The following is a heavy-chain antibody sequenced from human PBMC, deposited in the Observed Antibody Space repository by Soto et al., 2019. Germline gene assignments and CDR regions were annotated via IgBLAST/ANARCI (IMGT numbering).Heavy chain of an antibody. CDR1: GGSISSGGYS. J-gene: IGHJ6*02. D-gene: IGHD3-3*01. V-gene: IGHV4-31*03. Sequence: PSETLSLTCTVSGGSISSGGYSWSWIRQHPGKGLEWIGYIYYSGSTYYNPSLKSRVTISVDTSKNQFSLKLSSVTAADTAVYYCARDWGYDFWSGYYTFGSWYGYYGMDVWGQGTTVTVSS. CDR3: ARDWGYDFWSGYYTFGSWYGYYGMDV. CDR2: IYYSGST.